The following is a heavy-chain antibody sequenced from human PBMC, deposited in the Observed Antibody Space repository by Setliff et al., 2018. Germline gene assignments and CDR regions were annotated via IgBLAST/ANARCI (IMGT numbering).Heavy chain of an antibody. CDR2: IYHTENS. D-gene: IGHD2-21*02. Sequence: ASETLSLTCAVSGASISSDNWWSWVRQPPGEGLEWIGEIYHTENSNYNPSLKSRVTISIDKFSHQFSLRLTSVTAADTAVYYCARTPRGGNSAFDIWGQGTMVTVSS. CDR3: ARTPRGGNSAFDI. J-gene: IGHJ3*02. V-gene: IGHV4-4*02. CDR1: GASISSDNW.